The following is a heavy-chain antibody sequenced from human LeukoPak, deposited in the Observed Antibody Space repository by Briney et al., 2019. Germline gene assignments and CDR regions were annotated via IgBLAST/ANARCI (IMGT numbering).Heavy chain of an antibody. Sequence: SSETLSLTCTVSGGSISSTNYSWDWIRQPPGKGLEWIGNVHYSWRTYYNPSLKSRVTISVDTSKNQFSLNLSSVTAADTAVYYCARRYSSGWYGEAFDIWGQGTRVTVSS. CDR1: GGSISSTNYS. D-gene: IGHD6-19*01. V-gene: IGHV4-39*01. CDR2: VHYSWRT. CDR3: ARRYSSGWYGEAFDI. J-gene: IGHJ3*02.